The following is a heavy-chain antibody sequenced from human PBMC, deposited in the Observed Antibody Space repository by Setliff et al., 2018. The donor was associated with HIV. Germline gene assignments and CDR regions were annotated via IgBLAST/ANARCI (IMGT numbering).Heavy chain of an antibody. D-gene: IGHD2-15*01. CDR2: INPKSGDT. J-gene: IGHJ3*02. Sequence: ASVQVSCKASGYNFTSHNIHWVRQAPGQRIEWSGWINPKSGDTNYAQRFEGRVTMSRDTSISTAYMDLNRLRSDDTAVYYCVNFSGGLGYHDVFDIWGQGTMVTVSS. CDR3: VNFSGGLGYHDVFDI. CDR1: GYNFTSHN. V-gene: IGHV1-2*02.